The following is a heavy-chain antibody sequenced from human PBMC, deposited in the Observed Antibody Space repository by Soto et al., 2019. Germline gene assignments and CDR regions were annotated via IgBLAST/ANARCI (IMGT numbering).Heavy chain of an antibody. J-gene: IGHJ4*02. V-gene: IGHV3-15*01. CDR2: IKSKTDGGTT. CDR3: TTDQPVVLTWFGELYDADY. CDR1: GFTFNNAW. Sequence: GGSLRLSCAASGFTFNNAWMSWVRQAPGKGLEWVGRIKSKTDGGTTDYAAPVKGRFTISRDDSKNTLYLQMNSLKTEDTAVYYCTTDQPVVLTWFGELYDADYWGQGNLVTVSS. D-gene: IGHD3-10*01.